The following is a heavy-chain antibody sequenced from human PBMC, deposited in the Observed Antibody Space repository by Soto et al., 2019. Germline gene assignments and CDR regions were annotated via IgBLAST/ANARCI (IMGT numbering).Heavy chain of an antibody. Sequence: QVQLVESGGGVVQPGRSLRLSCAASRFLFSDYAMHWVRQAPGKGLEGVAVISYGGDNKYYAESVRGRFAISRDNLKNTLYLQMNSLNPEDTAVYHCAKARHSTSWYGVEADFWGQGTLVTVSS. CDR3: AKARHSTSWYGVEADF. CDR2: ISYGGDNK. V-gene: IGHV3-30*09. D-gene: IGHD6-13*01. J-gene: IGHJ4*02. CDR1: RFLFSDYA.